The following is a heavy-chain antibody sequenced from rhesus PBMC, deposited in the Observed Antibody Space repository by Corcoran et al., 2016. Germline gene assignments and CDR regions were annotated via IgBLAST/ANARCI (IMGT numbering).Heavy chain of an antibody. J-gene: IGHJ1*01. Sequence: QVQLQESGPGLVKPSETLSLTCAVSGGSISSSNWWSWIRQSPGKGLEWIGGIYGSGGSTEYNPSLKSRVTLSIDTSKNQFSLKLSSVTAADTAVYYCARGERLVNEYFEFWGQGALVTISS. D-gene: IGHD6S26*01. CDR2: IYGSGGST. V-gene: IGHV4-93*02. CDR1: GGSISSSNW. CDR3: ARGERLVNEYFEF.